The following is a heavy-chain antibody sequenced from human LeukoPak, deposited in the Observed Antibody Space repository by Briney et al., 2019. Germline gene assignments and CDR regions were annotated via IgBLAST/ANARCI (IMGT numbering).Heavy chain of an antibody. J-gene: IGHJ4*02. CDR1: GFTFSSYS. Sequence: GGSLRLSCAASGFTFSSYSMNWVRQAPGKGLEWVANIKQDGSEKYYVDSVKGRFTISRDNAKNSLYLQMNSLRAEDTAVYYCARDGAVVPAASDYWGQGTLVTVSS. V-gene: IGHV3-7*01. D-gene: IGHD2-2*01. CDR3: ARDGAVVPAASDY. CDR2: IKQDGSEK.